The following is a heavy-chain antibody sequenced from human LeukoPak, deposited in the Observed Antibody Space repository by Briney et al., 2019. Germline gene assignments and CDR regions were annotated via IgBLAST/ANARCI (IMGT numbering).Heavy chain of an antibody. CDR1: GGSISSGSYY. J-gene: IGHJ4*02. CDR3: ARTLGDYGSGSYYY. D-gene: IGHD3-10*01. Sequence: SETLSLTCTVSGGSISSGSYYWSWIRQPAGKGLEWIGRIYTSGSTNYNPSLKSRVTISVDTSKNQFSLKLSSVTAADTAVYYCARTLGDYGSGSYYYWGQGTLVTVSS. CDR2: IYTSGST. V-gene: IGHV4-61*02.